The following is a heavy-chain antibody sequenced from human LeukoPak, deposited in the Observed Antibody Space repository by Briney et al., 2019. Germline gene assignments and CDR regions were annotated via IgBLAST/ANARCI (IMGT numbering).Heavy chain of an antibody. D-gene: IGHD2-21*01. CDR1: GYTFNPFG. V-gene: IGHV1-18*01. CDR3: ARDKVIASAGTPNWFDP. J-gene: IGHJ5*02. Sequence: ASVKVSCKASGYTFNPFGISWGRQAPGQGLEWMGWTSAYDGNTNYLQKFQGRITLTTDTATSTAYVELRSLRSDDTAVYYCARDKVIASAGTPNWFDPWGQGTLVTVSS. CDR2: TSAYDGNT.